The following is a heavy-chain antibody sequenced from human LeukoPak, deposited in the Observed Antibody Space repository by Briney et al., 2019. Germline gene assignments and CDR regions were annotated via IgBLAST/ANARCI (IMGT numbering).Heavy chain of an antibody. CDR2: VSAYNGNT. D-gene: IGHD3-10*01. CDR3: ASDIKGFTMFRGAIEWYFDI. CDR1: GYTFTSYG. V-gene: IGHV1-18*01. Sequence: ASVKVSCKVSGYTFTSYGISWVRQAPGQGLEWMGWVSAYNGNTNYAQKLQGRVTMTTDTSTTTGYMELRSLRSDDTAVSYWASDIKGFTMFRGAIEWYFDIWGRGTLVTVSS. J-gene: IGHJ2*01.